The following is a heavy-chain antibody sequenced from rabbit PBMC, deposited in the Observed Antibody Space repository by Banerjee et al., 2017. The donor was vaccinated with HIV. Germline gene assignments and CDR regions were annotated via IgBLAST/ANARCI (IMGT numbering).Heavy chain of an antibody. CDR2: IYGGSSDST. V-gene: IGHV1S45*01. J-gene: IGHJ6*01. CDR3: ARRVVGDGYGMDL. Sequence: QEQLVESGGGLVQPEGSLTLTCTASGFSFSSSYWICWVRQAPGKGLEWIACIYGGSSDSTYYASWAKGRFTISKTSSTTVTLQMTSLTAADTATYFCARRVVGDGYGMDLWGPGTLVTVS. CDR1: GFSFSSSYW. D-gene: IGHD6-1*01.